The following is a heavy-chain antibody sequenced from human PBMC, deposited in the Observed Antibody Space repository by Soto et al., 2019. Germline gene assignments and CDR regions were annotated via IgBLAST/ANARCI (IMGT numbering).Heavy chain of an antibody. CDR2: ISSSGSTI. D-gene: IGHD3-9*01. CDR1: GFTFSDYY. J-gene: IGHJ4*02. V-gene: IGHV3-11*01. CDR3: ARVKTTQFVLTGYYFFYFDY. Sequence: GGSLRLSCAASGFTFSDYYMSWILQAPGHGLEWFSYISSSGSTIYYADYVKGGFTISRDNAKNSLYLQMNSMRAEETAVYYCARVKTTQFVLTGYYFFYFDYWAQGTLVAVYS.